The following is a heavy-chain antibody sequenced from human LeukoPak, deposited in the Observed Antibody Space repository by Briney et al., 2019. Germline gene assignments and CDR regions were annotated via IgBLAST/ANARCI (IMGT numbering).Heavy chain of an antibody. Sequence: SETLSLTCTISGDSIINYYWTWIRQPAGKGLEWIGRIYSSGVTNYNPSLKSRVTLSVDTSKNHLSLEMNSVTAADTAVYYCARGRGSATAEAFDIWGQGTMVTVSS. CDR3: ARGRGSATAEAFDI. CDR2: IYSSGVT. V-gene: IGHV4-4*07. D-gene: IGHD6-25*01. CDR1: GDSIINYY. J-gene: IGHJ3*02.